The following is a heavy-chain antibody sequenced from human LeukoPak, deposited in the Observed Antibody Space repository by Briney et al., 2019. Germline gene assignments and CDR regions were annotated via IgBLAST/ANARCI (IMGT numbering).Heavy chain of an antibody. CDR1: GFTFSSYG. V-gene: IGHV3-30*19. CDR2: ISFDGSTK. D-gene: IGHD3-10*01. CDR3: ATSVVTSGSYPYDYYAMDV. Sequence: GGSLRLSCAASGFTFSSYGMHWVRQAPGKGLEWVALISFDGSTKYYPDSVKGRFTISRDNSKNTLYLQMSSLRDEDTAVYYCATSVVTSGSYPYDYYAMDVWGQGTTVTVSS. J-gene: IGHJ6*02.